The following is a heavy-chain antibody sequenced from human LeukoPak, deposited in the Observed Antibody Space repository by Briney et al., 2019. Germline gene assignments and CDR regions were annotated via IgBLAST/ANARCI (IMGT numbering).Heavy chain of an antibody. J-gene: IGHJ6*02. Sequence: PGGSLRLSCAASGFAFSSYSMNWVRQAPGKGLEWVSSISSSSSYIYYADSVKDRFTISRDNAKNSLYLQMNSLRAEDTAVYYCARDWVVGATDYYYGMDVWGQGTTVTVSS. CDR2: ISSSSSYI. CDR3: ARDWVVGATDYYYGMDV. D-gene: IGHD1-26*01. CDR1: GFAFSSYS. V-gene: IGHV3-21*01.